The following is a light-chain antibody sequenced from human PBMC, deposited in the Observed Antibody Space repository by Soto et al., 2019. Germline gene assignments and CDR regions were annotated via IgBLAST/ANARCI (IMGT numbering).Light chain of an antibody. CDR1: QSVSSSH. CDR3: QQRSQWPPMT. Sequence: EIVLTQSPGTLSSSPGERATLSCRASQSVSSSHLAWYQQKPGQAPRLLIYGASSRATGIPDRFSGSGSGTDFTLTISRLEPEDFAVYFCQQRSQWPPMTFGQGTRLEMK. J-gene: IGKJ5*01. CDR2: GAS. V-gene: IGKV3D-20*02.